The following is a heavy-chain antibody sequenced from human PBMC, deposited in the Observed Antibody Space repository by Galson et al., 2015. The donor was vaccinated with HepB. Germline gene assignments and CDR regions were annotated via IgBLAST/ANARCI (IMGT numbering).Heavy chain of an antibody. CDR1: GFTFSSYS. Sequence: SLRLSCAASGFTFSSYSMNWVRQAPGKGLEWVSYISSSSSTIYYADSVKGRFTISRDNAKNSLYLQMNSLRAEDTAVYYCARDRGERLKVPFDIWGQGTMVTVSS. CDR2: ISSSSSTI. V-gene: IGHV3-48*01. CDR3: ARDRGERLKVPFDI. J-gene: IGHJ3*02. D-gene: IGHD1-1*01.